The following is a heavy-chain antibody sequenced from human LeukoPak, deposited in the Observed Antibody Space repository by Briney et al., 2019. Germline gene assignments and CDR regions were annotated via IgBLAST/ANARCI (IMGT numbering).Heavy chain of an antibody. CDR3: ARSNGDIDY. J-gene: IGHJ4*02. Sequence: PSETLSLTCAVYGGSFSGYYWSWIRQPPGKGLEWIGEINHSGSTNYNPSLKSRVTISVDTSKNQFSLKLSSVTAADTAVYYCARSNGDIDYWGQGTLVTVSS. V-gene: IGHV4-34*01. D-gene: IGHD4-17*01. CDR2: INHSGST. CDR1: GGSFSGYY.